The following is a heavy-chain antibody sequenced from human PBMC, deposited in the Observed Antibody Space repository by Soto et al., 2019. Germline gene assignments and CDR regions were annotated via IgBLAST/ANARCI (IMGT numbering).Heavy chain of an antibody. D-gene: IGHD6-19*01. J-gene: IGHJ4*02. CDR3: ARSLSLSRVAGIFEYFDY. CDR2: ISAYNGNT. CDR1: GYTFTSYG. Sequence: QVQLVQSGAEVKKPGASVKVSCKASGYTFTSYGISWVRQAPGQGLEWMGGISAYNGNTNYAKKRLGRVTMTTDTSTSTAYMELRSLRSDDTAVYYCARSLSLSRVAGIFEYFDYWGQGSLVTVSS. V-gene: IGHV1-18*01.